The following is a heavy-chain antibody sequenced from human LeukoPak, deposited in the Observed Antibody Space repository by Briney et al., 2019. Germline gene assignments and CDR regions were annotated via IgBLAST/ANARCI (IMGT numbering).Heavy chain of an antibody. J-gene: IGHJ4*02. D-gene: IGHD1-7*01. V-gene: IGHV5-51*01. CDR2: VNPADSET. CDR1: GYSFTSYW. CDR3: ARELDYGDY. Sequence: GESLKISCKASGYSFTSYWIGWVRQMPGKGLEYMGMVNPADSETRYSPSFLGQVTISVDKSISTAFLQWSSLEASDTAMYYCARELDYGDYWGQGTLVTVSS.